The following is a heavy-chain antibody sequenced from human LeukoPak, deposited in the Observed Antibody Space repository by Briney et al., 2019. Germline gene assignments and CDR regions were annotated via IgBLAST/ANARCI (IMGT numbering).Heavy chain of an antibody. CDR1: GFTFSSYW. V-gene: IGHV3-7*01. D-gene: IGHD6-19*01. Sequence: TGGSLRLSCAASGFTFSSYWMSWVRQAPGKGLEWVANIKQDGSEKYYVDSVKGRFTISGDNAKNSLCLQMNSLRAEDTAVYYCARDGKTKGSGWSRGYYYYGMDVWGQGTTVTVSS. CDR2: IKQDGSEK. J-gene: IGHJ6*02. CDR3: ARDGKTKGSGWSRGYYYYGMDV.